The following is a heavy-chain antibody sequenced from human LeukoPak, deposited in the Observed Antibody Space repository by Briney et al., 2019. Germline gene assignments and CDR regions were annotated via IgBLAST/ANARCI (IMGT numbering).Heavy chain of an antibody. V-gene: IGHV4-31*03. Sequence: SQTLSLTCTVSGGSISSGGYYWSWIRQHPGKGLEWIGYIYYSGSTYYNPSLKSRVTISVDTSKNQFSLKLSSVTAADTAVYYCARGYYDILTLYYFDYWGQGTLVTVSS. J-gene: IGHJ4*02. CDR1: GGSISSGGYY. D-gene: IGHD3-9*01. CDR3: ARGYYDILTLYYFDY. CDR2: IYYSGST.